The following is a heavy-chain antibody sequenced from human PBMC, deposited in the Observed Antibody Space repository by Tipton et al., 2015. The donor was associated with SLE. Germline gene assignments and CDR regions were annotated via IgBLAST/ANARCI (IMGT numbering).Heavy chain of an antibody. Sequence: TLSLTCTVSGGSISSYYWSWIRQPPGKGLEWIGYIYYSGSTNYNPSLKSRVTISVDTSKNQFSLKLSSVTAADTAVYYCARALGYYDSSGYLDYWGQGTLVTVSS. CDR3: ARALGYYDSSGYLDY. V-gene: IGHV4-59*12. CDR2: IYYSGST. J-gene: IGHJ4*02. CDR1: GGSISSYY. D-gene: IGHD3-22*01.